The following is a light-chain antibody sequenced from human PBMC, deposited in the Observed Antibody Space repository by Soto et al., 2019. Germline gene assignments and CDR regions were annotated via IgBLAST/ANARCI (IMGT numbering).Light chain of an antibody. Sequence: DIQMTQSPSSLSAFVGDRVTITCRASQDIGNFLAWYQQKPGKVPKLLIYAASSLQSGVPSRFSGSGSETEFTLSISSLQPEDFATYFCQQIYSAPLTFGGGTKVDIK. V-gene: IGKV1-39*01. CDR2: AAS. CDR1: QDIGNF. CDR3: QQIYSAPLT. J-gene: IGKJ4*01.